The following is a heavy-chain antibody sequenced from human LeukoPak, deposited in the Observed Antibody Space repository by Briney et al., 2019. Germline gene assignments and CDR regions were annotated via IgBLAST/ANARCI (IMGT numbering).Heavy chain of an antibody. V-gene: IGHV4-34*01. CDR1: GGSFSGYY. CDR3: AREVGPDYYDSSGYWTFNDY. Sequence: SETLSLTCAVYGGSFSGYYWSWIRQPPGKGLEWIGEINHSGSTNYNPSLKSRVTISVDTSKNQFSLKLSSVTAADTAVYYCAREVGPDYYDSSGYWTFNDYWGQGTLVTVSS. J-gene: IGHJ4*02. CDR2: INHSGST. D-gene: IGHD3-22*01.